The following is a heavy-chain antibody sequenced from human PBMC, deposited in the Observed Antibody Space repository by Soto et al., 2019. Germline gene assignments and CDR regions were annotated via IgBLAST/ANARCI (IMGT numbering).Heavy chain of an antibody. V-gene: IGHV1-2*02. CDR2: INPNSGGT. D-gene: IGHD6-13*01. Sequence: QVQLVQSGAEVKKPGASVKVSCKASGFTFSAYYIYWVRQAPGQGLEWIGWINPNSGGTNNAQKFQGRVTMTRDTSTSTVYMELSALISDDTAVYYCARSLLDEYSSSWRSAYYGMDVWGQGTTVIVSS. CDR1: GFTFSAYY. CDR3: ARSLLDEYSSSWRSAYYGMDV. J-gene: IGHJ6*02.